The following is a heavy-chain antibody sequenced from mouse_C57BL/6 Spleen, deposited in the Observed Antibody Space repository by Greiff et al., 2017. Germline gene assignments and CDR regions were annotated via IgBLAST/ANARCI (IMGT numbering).Heavy chain of an antibody. CDR2: INYDGSST. V-gene: IGHV5-16*01. Sequence: EVMLVESEGGLVQPGSSMKLSCTASGFTFSDYYMAWVRQVPEKGLEWVANINYDGSSTYYLDSLKSRFIISRDNAKNILYLQMSSLKSEDTATYYCERAPYYGSRYWYFDVWGTGTTVTVSS. J-gene: IGHJ1*03. D-gene: IGHD1-1*01. CDR3: ERAPYYGSRYWYFDV. CDR1: GFTFSDYY.